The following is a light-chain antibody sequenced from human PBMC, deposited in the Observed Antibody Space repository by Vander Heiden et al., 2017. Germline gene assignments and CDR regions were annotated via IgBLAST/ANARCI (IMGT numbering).Light chain of an antibody. CDR2: EVT. CDR3: VSYAGSNNLV. CDR1: SSDVGGYKY. V-gene: IGLV2-8*01. Sequence: QSALTQPPSASGSPGQSVTVSCTGPSSDVGGYKYVSWYQQPPGKPPKLIIYEVTKEPSGVPGRFSGSKSGNTASLYVSGLQADDEADYYCVSYAGSNNLVFGGGTKLTVL. J-gene: IGLJ2*01.